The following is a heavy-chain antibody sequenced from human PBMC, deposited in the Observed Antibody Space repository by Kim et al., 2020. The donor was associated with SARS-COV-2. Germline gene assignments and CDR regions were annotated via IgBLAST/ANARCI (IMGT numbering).Heavy chain of an antibody. J-gene: IGHJ4*02. CDR2: ISGSHGAT. CDR1: GYTFSNYG. D-gene: IGHD2-8*01. Sequence: ASVKVSCKASGYTFSNYGISWVRLAPGQGLEWMGSISGSHGATKYAQKFQGRVTMTTDTSADTAYMELSSLRSDDTALYYCARAQHSTNSPFFYCGQGTL. V-gene: IGHV1-18*01. CDR3: ARAQHSTNSPFFY.